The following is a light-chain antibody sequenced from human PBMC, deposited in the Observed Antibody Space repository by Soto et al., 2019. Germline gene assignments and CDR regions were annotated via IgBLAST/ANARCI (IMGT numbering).Light chain of an antibody. CDR2: DAS. V-gene: IGKV3-11*01. CDR1: QSVSNY. J-gene: IGKJ2*01. Sequence: EIVLTQSPAALSLSPGERATLSCRASQSVSNYLALYQQRPGRAPRLLIYDASHRATGIPARFSGSGSGTDFTLTINSLEPEDFAVYYCQQRGDRPRTFGQGTKLEIK. CDR3: QQRGDRPRT.